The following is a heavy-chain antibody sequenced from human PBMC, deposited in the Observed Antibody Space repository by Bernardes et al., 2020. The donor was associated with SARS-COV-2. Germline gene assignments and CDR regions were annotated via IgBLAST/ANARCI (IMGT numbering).Heavy chain of an antibody. D-gene: IGHD6-13*01. CDR3: ATDAAALHYYGMDV. CDR2: FDPEDGET. Sequence: ASVKVSCKVSGYTLTELSMHWVRQAPGKGLEWMGGFDPEDGETIYAQKFQGRVTMTEDTSTDTAYMELSSLRSEDTAVYYCATDAAALHYYGMDVWGQGTTVTVSS. CDR1: GYTLTELS. J-gene: IGHJ6*02. V-gene: IGHV1-24*01.